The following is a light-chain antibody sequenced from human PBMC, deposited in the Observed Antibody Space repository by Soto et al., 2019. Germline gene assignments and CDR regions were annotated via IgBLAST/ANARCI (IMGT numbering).Light chain of an antibody. CDR1: QSISNS. V-gene: IGKV1-5*03. CDR3: QHYNDYSPYT. Sequence: DIQMTQSPSTLSASVGDRVTITCRASQSISNSLAWYQQKPGKAPKILIYKASSLESGVPSRFSGRGSGTEFTLTISSVQPDDFATYYCQHYNDYSPYTFGQGTKLEIK. J-gene: IGKJ2*01. CDR2: KAS.